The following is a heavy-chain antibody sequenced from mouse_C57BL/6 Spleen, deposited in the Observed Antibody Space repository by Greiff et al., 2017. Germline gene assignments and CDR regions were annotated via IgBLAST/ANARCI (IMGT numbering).Heavy chain of an antibody. CDR3: AVNGYGEYYFDY. J-gene: IGHJ2*01. Sequence: VQLKQSGAELVKPGASVKLSCTASGFNIKDYYMHWVKQRTEQGLEWIGRIDPEDGETKYAPKFQGKATITADTSSNTAYLQLSSLTSEDTAVYYCAVNGYGEYYFDYWGQGTTLTVSS. D-gene: IGHD2-2*01. CDR2: IDPEDGET. CDR1: GFNIKDYY. V-gene: IGHV14-2*01.